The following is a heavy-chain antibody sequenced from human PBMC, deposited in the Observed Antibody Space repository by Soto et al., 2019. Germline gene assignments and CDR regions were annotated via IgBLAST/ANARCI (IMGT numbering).Heavy chain of an antibody. Sequence: SEAQSLTGAVYVGPFRGHSWTWIRQSRGKGLKWIGDINHSGRVNYSPSLKSRVTISLDTSKNQFSLTLSAVTAADTAMYYCSTRAYDTNGYYRFDPWGQGTLVTVSS. CDR3: STRAYDTNGYYRFDP. D-gene: IGHD3-22*01. CDR2: INHSGRV. J-gene: IGHJ5*01. V-gene: IGHV4-34*01. CDR1: VGPFRGHS.